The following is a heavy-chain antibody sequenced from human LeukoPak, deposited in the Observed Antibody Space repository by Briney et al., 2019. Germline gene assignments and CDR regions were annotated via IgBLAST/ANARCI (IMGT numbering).Heavy chain of an antibody. Sequence: QPGGSLRLSCAASGFTFSSYGMHWVRQAPGKGLGWVSYISSSGSTIYYADSVKGRFTISRDNAKNSLYLQMNSLRAEDTAVYYCAELGITMIGGVWGKGTTVTISS. J-gene: IGHJ6*04. CDR2: ISSSGSTI. CDR3: AELGITMIGGV. CDR1: GFTFSSYG. V-gene: IGHV3-48*04. D-gene: IGHD3-10*02.